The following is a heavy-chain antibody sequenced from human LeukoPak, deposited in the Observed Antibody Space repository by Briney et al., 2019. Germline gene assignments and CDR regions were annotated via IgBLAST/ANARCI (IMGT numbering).Heavy chain of an antibody. J-gene: IGHJ3*02. V-gene: IGHV4-34*01. CDR2: INHSGST. CDR1: GGSFSGYY. Sequence: SETLSLTCAVYGGSFSGYYWSWIRQPPGKGLEWIGEINHSGSTNYNPSLKSRVTISVDTSKNQFSLKLSSVTAADTAVYYCARRGMGWRWLQSGAFDTWGQGTMVTVSS. CDR3: ARRGMGWRWLQSGAFDT. D-gene: IGHD5-24*01.